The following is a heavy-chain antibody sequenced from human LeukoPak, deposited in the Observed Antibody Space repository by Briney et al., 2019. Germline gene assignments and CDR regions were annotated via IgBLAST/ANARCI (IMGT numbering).Heavy chain of an antibody. D-gene: IGHD5-12*01. CDR2: ISSNGGTT. J-gene: IGHJ4*02. CDR1: GFTFSNFV. Sequence: PGGSLRLSCSASGFTFSNFVMHWVRQAPGKGLEYVSVISSNGGTTYYADSVKGRFTISRDNSKNTLYLQMSSLIVEDTAVYYCVKAHDRGLRCTGYADYWGQGTLVTVSS. CDR3: VKAHDRGLRCTGYADY. V-gene: IGHV3-64D*09.